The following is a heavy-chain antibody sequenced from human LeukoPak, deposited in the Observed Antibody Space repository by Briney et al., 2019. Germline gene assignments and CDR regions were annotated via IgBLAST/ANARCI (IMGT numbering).Heavy chain of an antibody. V-gene: IGHV1-8*02. CDR1: GYTFTSYA. CDR3: ARAPDIVVVPAAMPDAFDI. Sequence: ASVKVSCKASGYTFTSYAMNWVRQATGQGLEWMGWMNPNSGNTGYAQKFQGRVTMTRNTSISTAYMELSSLRSEDTAVYYCARAPDIVVVPAAMPDAFDIWGQGTMVTVSS. J-gene: IGHJ3*02. CDR2: MNPNSGNT. D-gene: IGHD2-2*01.